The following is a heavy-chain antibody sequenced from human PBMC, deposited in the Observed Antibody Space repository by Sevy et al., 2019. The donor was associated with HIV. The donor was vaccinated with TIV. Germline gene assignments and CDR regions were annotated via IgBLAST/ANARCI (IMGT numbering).Heavy chain of an antibody. J-gene: IGHJ4*02. V-gene: IGHV3-30*18. CDR2: IPYDGSNK. Sequence: GGSLRLSCAASGFTFSSYGMHWVRQAPGKGLEWVAVIPYDGSNKYYADSVKGRFTISRDNSKNTLYLQMNSLRAEDTAVYYCAKDMGIAAADDYWGQGTLVTVSS. CDR3: AKDMGIAAADDY. D-gene: IGHD6-13*01. CDR1: GFTFSSYG.